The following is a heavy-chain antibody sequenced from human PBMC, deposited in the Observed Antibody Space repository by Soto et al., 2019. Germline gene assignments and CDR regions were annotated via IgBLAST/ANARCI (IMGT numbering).Heavy chain of an antibody. D-gene: IGHD3-3*01. CDR3: ARGYDFWSGYYTAGGYYYYGMDV. CDR1: GGSFSGYY. V-gene: IGHV4-34*01. Sequence: QVQLQQWGAGLLKPSETLSLTCAVYGGSFSGYYWSWIRQPPGKGLEWIGEINHSGSTNYNPSLKSRFTISVGTSKNQFSLELSSVTAADTAVYYCARGYDFWSGYYTAGGYYYYGMDVWGQGTTVTVSS. J-gene: IGHJ6*02. CDR2: INHSGST.